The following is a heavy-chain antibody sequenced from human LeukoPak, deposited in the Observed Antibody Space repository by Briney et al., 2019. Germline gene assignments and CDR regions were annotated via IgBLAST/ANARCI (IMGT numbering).Heavy chain of an antibody. Sequence: SETLSLTCAVCGGSFSGYYWSWIRQPPGKGLEWIGEINHSGSTNYNPSLKSRVTISVDTSKNQFSLKLSSVTAADTAVYYCAREYSSGWPGFDYWGQGTLVTVSS. CDR2: INHSGST. CDR1: GGSFSGYY. D-gene: IGHD6-19*01. J-gene: IGHJ4*02. V-gene: IGHV4-34*01. CDR3: AREYSSGWPGFDY.